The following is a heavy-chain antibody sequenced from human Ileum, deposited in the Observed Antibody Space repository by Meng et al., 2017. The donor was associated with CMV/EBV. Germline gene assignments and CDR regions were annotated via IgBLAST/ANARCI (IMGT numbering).Heavy chain of an antibody. V-gene: IGHV3-30*02. Sequence: GGSLRLSCAASGFSFSNYWMTWVRQAPGKGLEWVAFIRNDESNKYYADSVKGRFTISRDISKNTLYLQMNSLRVEDTAVYYCAKDHPVFDCWGQGTLVTVSS. J-gene: IGHJ4*02. CDR2: IRNDESNK. D-gene: IGHD6-19*01. CDR1: GFSFSNYW. CDR3: AKDHPVFDC.